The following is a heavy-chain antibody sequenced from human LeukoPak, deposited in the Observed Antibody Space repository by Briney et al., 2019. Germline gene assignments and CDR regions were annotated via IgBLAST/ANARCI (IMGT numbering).Heavy chain of an antibody. D-gene: IGHD2-2*01. CDR2: IIPIFGTA. CDR3: ARGPPANYYYYGMDV. Sequence: GASVKVSCTASGGTFSSYAISWVRQDPGQGLEWMGGIIPIFGTANYAQKFQGRVTITADESTSTAYMELSSLRSEDTAVYYCARGPPANYYYYGMDVWGQGTTVTVSS. V-gene: IGHV1-69*13. J-gene: IGHJ6*02. CDR1: GGTFSSYA.